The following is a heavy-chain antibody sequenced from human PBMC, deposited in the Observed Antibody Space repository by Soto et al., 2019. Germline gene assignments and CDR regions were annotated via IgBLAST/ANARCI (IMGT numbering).Heavy chain of an antibody. CDR2: IYHSGST. Sequence: QVQLQESGPGLVKPSGTLSLTCAVSGGSISSSNWWSWVRQPPGKGLEWIGEIYHSGSTNYNPSLKSRVTISVDKSKNQFSLKLSSVTAADTAVYYCARESSGSGSYLGDRYNWFDPWGQGTLVTVSS. J-gene: IGHJ5*02. V-gene: IGHV4-4*02. D-gene: IGHD3-10*01. CDR3: ARESSGSGSYLGDRYNWFDP. CDR1: GGSISSSNW.